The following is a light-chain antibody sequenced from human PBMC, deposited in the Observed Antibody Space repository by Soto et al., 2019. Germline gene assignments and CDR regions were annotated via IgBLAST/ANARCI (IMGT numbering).Light chain of an antibody. CDR1: QSVSSY. CDR3: QEGDT. J-gene: IGKJ5*01. Sequence: EIVLTQSPATLSLSPGERATLSCRASQSVSSYLAWYQQKPGQAPRLLIYDASSRATGIPARFSGSGSGTDFTLTISSLEPEDFAVYYCQEGDTFGRGTRLEIK. V-gene: IGKV3-11*01. CDR2: DAS.